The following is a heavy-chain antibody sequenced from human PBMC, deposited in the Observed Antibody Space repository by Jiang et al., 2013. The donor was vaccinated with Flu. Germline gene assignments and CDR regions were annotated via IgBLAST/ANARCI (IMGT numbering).Heavy chain of an antibody. V-gene: IGHV2-70*01. J-gene: IGHJ6*04. CDR3: ARVIAVAGTYYYYYGMDV. CDR2: IDWDDDK. D-gene: IGHD6-19*01. CDR1: GFSLSTSGMC. Sequence: VKPTQTLTLTCTFSGFSLSTSGMCVSWIRQPPGTALEWLALIDWDDDKYYSTSLKTRLTISKDTSKNQVVLTMTNMDPVDTATYYCARVIAVAGTYYYYYGMDVWGRTGPTVTVSS.